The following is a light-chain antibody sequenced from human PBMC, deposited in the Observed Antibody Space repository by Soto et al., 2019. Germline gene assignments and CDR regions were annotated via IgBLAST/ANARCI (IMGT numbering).Light chain of an antibody. J-gene: IGKJ1*01. CDR3: QQYHTSPPT. V-gene: IGKV3-20*01. CDR1: QSVSSSY. Sequence: EIVLTQSPGTLSLSPGERATLSCRASQSVSSSYLHWYQQKPGQAPRLLIYGTSNRATGIPDRFSGSGSGTVFTLSISRLEPVYFGVYCCQQYHTSPPTFGQGTQVEIK. CDR2: GTS.